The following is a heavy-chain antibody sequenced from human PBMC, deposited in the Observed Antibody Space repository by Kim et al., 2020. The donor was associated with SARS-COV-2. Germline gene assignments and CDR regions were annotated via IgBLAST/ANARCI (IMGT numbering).Heavy chain of an antibody. V-gene: IGHV3-48*03. D-gene: IGHD5-12*01. CDR1: GFSFSSYE. J-gene: IGHJ4*02. Sequence: GGSLRLSCAASGFSFSSYEMNWVRQAPGKGLEWVSYISRGGDRTEYADSVKGRFTISRDNDKNSLYLQMNSLRAEETAVYYCARDPHTTMGFDQWEQG. CDR3: ARDPHTTMGFDQ. CDR2: ISRGGDRT.